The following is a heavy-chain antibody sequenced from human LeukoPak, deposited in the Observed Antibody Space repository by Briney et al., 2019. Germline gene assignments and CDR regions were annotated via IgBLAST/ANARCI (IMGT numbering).Heavy chain of an antibody. D-gene: IGHD6-19*01. CDR3: ARVGAVAGSDY. CDR2: ISAYNGNT. Sequence: ASVKVSCKASGYTFTSYGISWVRQAPGQGLGGMGWISAYNGNTNYAQKLQGRVTMTTDTPTSTAYMEVRSLRSDDTAVYYCARVGAVAGSDYWGQGTLVTVSS. CDR1: GYTFTSYG. J-gene: IGHJ4*02. V-gene: IGHV1-18*01.